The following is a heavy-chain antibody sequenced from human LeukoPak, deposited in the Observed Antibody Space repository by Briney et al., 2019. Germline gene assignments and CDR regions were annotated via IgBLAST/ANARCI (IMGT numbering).Heavy chain of an antibody. D-gene: IGHD3-22*01. CDR1: GFTFSSYW. CDR3: AREDSSGYYYFDY. J-gene: IGHJ4*02. Sequence: GGSLRLSCAASGFTFSSYWMSWVRQAPGKGLEWVANIKQDGSEKYYVDSVKGRFTISRDNAKNSLYLQRNGLRAADTAVYYCAREDSSGYYYFDYWGQGTLVTVSS. V-gene: IGHV3-7*01. CDR2: IKQDGSEK.